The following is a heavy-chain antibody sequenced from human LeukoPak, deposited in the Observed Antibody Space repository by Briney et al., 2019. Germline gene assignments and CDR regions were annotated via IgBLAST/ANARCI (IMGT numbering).Heavy chain of an antibody. CDR1: GFTFRNYV. CDR2: TSSDLNVK. J-gene: IGHJ4*02. D-gene: IGHD3-10*01. V-gene: IGHV3-30-3*01. CDR3: AREGYYGSGSPPSLYFDY. Sequence: QPGGSLGLSCAASGFTFRNYVIHWVRQAPGKGLEWVAVTSSDLNVKLYADSVKGRFTISRDNSRSTLYLQMNGLRPEDTAIYYCAREGYYGSGSPPSLYFDYWGQGTLVTVSS.